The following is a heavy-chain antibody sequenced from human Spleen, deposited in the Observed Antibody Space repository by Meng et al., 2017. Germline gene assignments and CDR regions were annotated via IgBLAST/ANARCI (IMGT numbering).Heavy chain of an antibody. Sequence: SGPTLVKPTQTLTLTCTFSGFSLRTSGVGVGWIRQPPGKALEWLALIYWDDDKRYSPSLKSRITITKGTSENQVVLTMTNMDPVDTATYYCAHSRKYYYGTHGYDVFHIWGQGKMVTVSS. CDR2: IYWDDDK. CDR3: AHSRKYYYGTHGYDVFHI. V-gene: IGHV2-5*02. CDR1: GFSLRTSGVG. J-gene: IGHJ3*02. D-gene: IGHD3-10*01.